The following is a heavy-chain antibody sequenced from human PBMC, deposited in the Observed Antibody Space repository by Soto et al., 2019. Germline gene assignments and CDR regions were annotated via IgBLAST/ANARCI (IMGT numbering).Heavy chain of an antibody. CDR3: AIIRTAFYPYSSDS. CDR2: ISGSGGAT. D-gene: IGHD2-21*02. Sequence: GGSLRLSCATSGFTFKDCAISWVRQAPGKGLEWVSGISGSGGATYYTDSVEGRFTISKDFSKNTVSLQMTGLRVDDTAVYYCAIIRTAFYPYSSDSWGQGALVTVSS. CDR1: GFTFKDCA. J-gene: IGHJ4*02. V-gene: IGHV3-23*01.